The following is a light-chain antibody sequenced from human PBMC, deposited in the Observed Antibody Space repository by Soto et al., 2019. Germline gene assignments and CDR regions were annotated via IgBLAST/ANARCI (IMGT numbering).Light chain of an antibody. CDR3: QSYDSSLSGWV. J-gene: IGLJ3*02. CDR2: GNS. V-gene: IGLV1-40*01. Sequence: QAVVTQPPSVSGAPGQRATISCTGSSSNIGAGYDVHWYQQLPGTAPKLLIYGNSNRPSGVPDRFSGSKSGTSASLATTGLQAEDEADYYCQSYDSSLSGWVFGGGTKLTVL. CDR1: SSNIGAGYD.